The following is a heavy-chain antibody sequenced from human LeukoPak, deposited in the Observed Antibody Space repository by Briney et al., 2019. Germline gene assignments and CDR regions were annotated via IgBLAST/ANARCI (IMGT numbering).Heavy chain of an antibody. CDR3: ARDTSRIAAAGITPGY. D-gene: IGHD6-13*01. CDR1: GFTFSSYG. CDR2: IWYDGSNK. V-gene: IGHV3-33*01. J-gene: IGHJ4*02. Sequence: GGSLRLSCAASGFTFSSYGMHWVRQAPGKGLEWVAVIWYDGSNKYYADSVEGRFTISRDNSKNTLYLQMNSLRAEDTAVYYCARDTSRIAAAGITPGYWGQGTLVTVSS.